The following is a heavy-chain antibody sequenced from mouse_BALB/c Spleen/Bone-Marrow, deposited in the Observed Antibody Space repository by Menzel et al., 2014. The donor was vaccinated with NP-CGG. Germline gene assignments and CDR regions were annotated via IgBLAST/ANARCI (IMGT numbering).Heavy chain of an antibody. J-gene: IGHJ2*01. Sequence: EVQLVESGGDLVKPGGSLKLSCAASGFTFSSYGMSWVRQTPDKRLEWVATISSGGSYTYYPDSVKGRFTISRDNAKNTLYLQMSSLKSEDTAMYYCARDRLDYWGQGTTLTVSS. CDR3: ARDRLDY. V-gene: IGHV5-6*01. D-gene: IGHD3-2*01. CDR1: GFTFSSYG. CDR2: ISSGGSYT.